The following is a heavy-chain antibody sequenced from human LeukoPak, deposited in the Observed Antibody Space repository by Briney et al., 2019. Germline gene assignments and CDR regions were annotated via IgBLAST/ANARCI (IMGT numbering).Heavy chain of an antibody. J-gene: IGHJ4*02. CDR3: ATTLWFGELLGFDY. D-gene: IGHD3-10*01. CDR2: ISSSGSTI. Sequence: GGSLRLSCAASGFTFSDYYMSWIRQAPGKGLEWVSYISSSGSTIFYADSVKGRFTISRDNAKNSLYLQMNSLRAEDTAVYYCATTLWFGELLGFDYWGQGTLVTVSS. V-gene: IGHV3-11*01. CDR1: GFTFSDYY.